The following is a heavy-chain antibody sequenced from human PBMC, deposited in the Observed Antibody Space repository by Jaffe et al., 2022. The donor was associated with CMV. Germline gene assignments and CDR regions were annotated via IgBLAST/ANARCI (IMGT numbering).Heavy chain of an antibody. D-gene: IGHD5-18*01. Sequence: QVQLVQSGAEVKKPGASVKVSCKASGYTFTSYDINWVRQATGQGLEWMGWMNPNSGNTGYAQKFQGRVTMTRNTSISTAYMELSSLRSEDTAVYYCARLDTAMVIGMFGTYRYYYGMDVWGQGTTVTVSS. V-gene: IGHV1-8*01. CDR3: ARLDTAMVIGMFGTYRYYYGMDV. CDR1: GYTFTSYD. CDR2: MNPNSGNT. J-gene: IGHJ6*02.